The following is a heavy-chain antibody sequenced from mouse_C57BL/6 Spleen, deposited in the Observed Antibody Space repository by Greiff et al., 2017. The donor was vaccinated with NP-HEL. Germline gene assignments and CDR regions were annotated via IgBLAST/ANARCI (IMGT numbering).Heavy chain of an antibody. CDR2: IYPGGGNT. CDR1: GYTFTDYY. J-gene: IGHJ2*01. V-gene: IGHV1-76*01. CDR3: ARGAAQARGYLDY. D-gene: IGHD3-2*02. Sequence: QVQLQQSGAELVRPGASVKLSCKASGYTFTDYYINWVKQRPGQGLEWIARIYPGGGNTYYSEKFKGKATLTAEKSSSTAYMQLSSLTSEDSAVYFCARGAAQARGYLDYWGQGTTLTVSS.